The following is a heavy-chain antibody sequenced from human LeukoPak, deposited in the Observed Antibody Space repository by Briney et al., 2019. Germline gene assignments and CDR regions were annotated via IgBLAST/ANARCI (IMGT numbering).Heavy chain of an antibody. Sequence: SVKPSCNAVRATFSSYAIRWGRRAPRQRVEGRGRIMPMLGMANAAQNSQGRVTITPDKSTRTAYMELSSQRSEDTAVYYCARDGRESSGYYYVSRPSSGYFEHWGQGTLVPVSS. V-gene: IGHV1-69*04. J-gene: IGHJ1*01. CDR3: ARDGRESSGYYYVSRPSSGYFEH. CDR1: RATFSSYA. D-gene: IGHD3-22*01. CDR2: IMPMLGMA.